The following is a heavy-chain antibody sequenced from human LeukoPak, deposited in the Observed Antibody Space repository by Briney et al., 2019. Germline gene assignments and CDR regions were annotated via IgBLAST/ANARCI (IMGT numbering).Heavy chain of an antibody. CDR3: ARRYGDYPASFLPGGFDP. Sequence: SQTLSLTCAVSGGSISSGGYSWSWIRQPPGKGLEWIGYIYHSGSTYYNPSLKSRVTISVDRSKNQFSLKLSSVTAADTAVYYCARRYGDYPASFLPGGFDPWGQGTLVTVSS. CDR2: IYHSGST. D-gene: IGHD4-17*01. J-gene: IGHJ5*02. CDR1: GGSISSGGYS. V-gene: IGHV4-30-2*01.